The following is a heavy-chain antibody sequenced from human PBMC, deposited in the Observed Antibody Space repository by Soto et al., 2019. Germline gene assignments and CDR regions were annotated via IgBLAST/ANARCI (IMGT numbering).Heavy chain of an antibody. Sequence: PGESLKISCKGSGYSFTSYWISWVRQMPGKGLEWMGRIDPSDSYTNYSPSFQGHVTISADKSISTAYLQWSSLKASGTAMDYCARRRRAAPFLGFNSSDQGMDVWGQATTVTVSS. CDR2: IDPSDSYT. V-gene: IGHV5-10-1*01. D-gene: IGHD1-20*01. J-gene: IGHJ6*02. CDR1: GYSFTSYW. CDR3: ARRRRAAPFLGFNSSDQGMDV.